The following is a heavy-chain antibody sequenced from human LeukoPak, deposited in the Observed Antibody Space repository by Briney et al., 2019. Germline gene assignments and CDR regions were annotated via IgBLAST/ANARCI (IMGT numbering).Heavy chain of an antibody. CDR2: ISAYNGNT. V-gene: IGHV1-18*04. Sequence: ASVKVSCKASGYTFTGYYIHWVRQAPGQGLEWMGWISAYNGNTNYAQKLQGRVTMTTDTSTSTAYMELRSLRSDDTAVYYCARRGYDNRVYYMDVWGKGTTVTISS. CDR1: GYTFTGYY. J-gene: IGHJ6*03. D-gene: IGHD5-12*01. CDR3: ARRGYDNRVYYMDV.